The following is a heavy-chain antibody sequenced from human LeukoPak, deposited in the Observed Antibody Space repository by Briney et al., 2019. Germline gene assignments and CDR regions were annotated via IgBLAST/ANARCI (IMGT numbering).Heavy chain of an antibody. V-gene: IGHV3-33*01. J-gene: IGHJ4*02. CDR3: ARNDFFVLRFLEWPAFDY. D-gene: IGHD3-3*01. Sequence: PGGSLRLSCVASGFTFSSYGMHWVRQAPGKGLEWVAVIWYDGSNRYYADSVKGRFTISRDNAKNSLYLQMNSLRAEDTAVYYCARNDFFVLRFLEWPAFDYWGQGTLVTVSS. CDR2: IWYDGSNR. CDR1: GFTFSSYG.